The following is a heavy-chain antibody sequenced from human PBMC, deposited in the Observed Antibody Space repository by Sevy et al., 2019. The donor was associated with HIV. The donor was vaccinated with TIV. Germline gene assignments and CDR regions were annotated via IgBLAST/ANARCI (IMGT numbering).Heavy chain of an antibody. J-gene: IGHJ1*01. V-gene: IGHV3-48*03. Sequence: GGSLRLSCVISGFTFSSYEMNWVRQAPGKGLEWVSHISNSGSITYYEDSVKGRFTISRDNAKNSLYLQMNSLRAEDTAVYYCAREDGSRQYFQYWGQGTLVTVSS. CDR3: AREDGSRQYFQY. CDR1: GFTFSSYE. D-gene: IGHD6-13*01. CDR2: ISNSGSIT.